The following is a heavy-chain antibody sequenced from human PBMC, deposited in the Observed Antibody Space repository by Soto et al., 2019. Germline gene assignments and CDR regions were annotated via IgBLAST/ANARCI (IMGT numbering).Heavy chain of an antibody. D-gene: IGHD3-22*01. CDR1: GDSISTSFYY. J-gene: IGHJ4*02. Sequence: QLQLQESGPGLVKPSETLSLTCIVSGDSISTSFYYWGWIRQPPGKGLEWIGSIDYSGSTYYNASLKSRVTISAYTSKNWFSLRQSSVPAADPAIYYCARQINVRSYDRSGSRHNFYFDYWCEGPLVTVSS. CDR3: ARQINVRSYDRSGSRHNFYFDY. V-gene: IGHV4-39*01. CDR2: IDYSGST.